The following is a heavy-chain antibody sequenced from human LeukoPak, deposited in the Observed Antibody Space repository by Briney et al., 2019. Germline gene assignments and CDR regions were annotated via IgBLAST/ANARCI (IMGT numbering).Heavy chain of an antibody. CDR2: INTSGATT. D-gene: IGHD6-6*01. CDR3: AKQEYSSSSYAPDY. CDR1: GYTFSRHY. Sequence: ASVKVSCKTSGYTFSRHYIHWVRQAPGQGLEWLGIINTSGATTRYGQNFKGRVTATRDTSTSTVYMEMSSLNSEDTAVYYCAKQEYSSSSYAPDYWGQGTLVTVSS. V-gene: IGHV1-46*01. J-gene: IGHJ4*02.